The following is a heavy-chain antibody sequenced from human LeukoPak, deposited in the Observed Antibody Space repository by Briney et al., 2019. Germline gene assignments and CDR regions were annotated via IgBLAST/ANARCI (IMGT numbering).Heavy chain of an antibody. CDR2: INHSGST. CDR3: ARVHAGDDYGDY. D-gene: IGHD4-17*01. J-gene: IGHJ4*02. Sequence: SETLSLTCAVYGGSFSGYYWSWIRQPPGKGLEWIGEINHSGSTNYNPSLKSRVTISVDTSKNQFSLKLSSVTAADTAVYYCARVHAGDDYGDYWGQGTLVTVSS. CDR1: GGSFSGYY. V-gene: IGHV4-34*01.